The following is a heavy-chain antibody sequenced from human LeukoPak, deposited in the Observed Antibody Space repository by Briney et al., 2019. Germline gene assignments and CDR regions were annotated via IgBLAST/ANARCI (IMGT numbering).Heavy chain of an antibody. CDR1: GLTFGSYA. CDR3: AMKTPGTHPFDY. V-gene: IGHV3-23*01. Sequence: GGSLRLSCAASGLTFGSYAMIWVRQAPGKGLEWVSASGTVGDKYYADSVRGRFTISRDNSKGTLDLQMTSLRAEDTAVYYCAMKTPGTHPFDYWGQGTLVTVSP. CDR2: SGTVGDK. D-gene: IGHD6-13*01. J-gene: IGHJ4*02.